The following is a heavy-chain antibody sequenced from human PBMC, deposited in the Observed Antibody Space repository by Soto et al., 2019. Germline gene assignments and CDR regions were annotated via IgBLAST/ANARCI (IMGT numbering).Heavy chain of an antibody. Sequence: SETLSLTCTVSGGSISSGDYYWSWIRQPPGKGLEWIGYIYYSGSTYYNPSLKSRVTISVDTSKNQFSLKLSSVTAADTAVYYCARAVVAAPIDYWGQGTLVTVSS. CDR1: GGSISSGDYY. CDR2: IYYSGST. J-gene: IGHJ4*02. D-gene: IGHD2-15*01. V-gene: IGHV4-30-4*01. CDR3: ARAVVAAPIDY.